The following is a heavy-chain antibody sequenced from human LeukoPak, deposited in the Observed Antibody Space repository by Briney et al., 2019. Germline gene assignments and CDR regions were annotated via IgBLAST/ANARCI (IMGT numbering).Heavy chain of an antibody. CDR3: ARIGYSSSSLDY. J-gene: IGHJ4*02. CDR2: INQDGSVI. Sequence: GGSLRLSCAASGFTFTNYWMTWVRQAPGKGLEWVANINQDGSVIYYVDSLKGRFTISRDNAKKSVHLQMNSLRVEDTAVYLCARIGYSSSSLDYWGKGTLVTVSS. D-gene: IGHD2-2*01. CDR1: GFTFTNYW. V-gene: IGHV3-7*01.